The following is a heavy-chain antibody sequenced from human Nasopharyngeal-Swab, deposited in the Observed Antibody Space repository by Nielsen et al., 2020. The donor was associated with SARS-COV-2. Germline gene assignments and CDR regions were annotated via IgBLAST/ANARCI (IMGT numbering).Heavy chain of an antibody. J-gene: IGHJ4*02. Sequence: GESLKISCAASGFTFSSYSMNWVRQAPGKGLEWVSYISSSSSTIYYADSVKDRFTISRDNAKNSLYLQMNSLRAEDTAVYYCATSSSGVIDGPIDYWGQGTLVTVSS. D-gene: IGHD6-19*01. CDR1: GFTFSSYS. CDR2: ISSSSSTI. CDR3: ATSSSGVIDGPIDY. V-gene: IGHV3-48*04.